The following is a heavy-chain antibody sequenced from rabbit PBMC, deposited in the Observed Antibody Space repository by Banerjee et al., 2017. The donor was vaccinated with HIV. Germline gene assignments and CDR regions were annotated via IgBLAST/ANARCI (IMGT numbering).Heavy chain of an antibody. CDR2: IYTGSSGST. CDR1: GFSFSSSDW. V-gene: IGHV1S45*01. Sequence: QEQLEESGGDLVKPEGSLTLTCIASGFSFSSSDWICWVRQAPGKGLEWIACIYTGSSGSTYYASWAKGRFTISKTSSTTVTLQMTSLTAADTATYFCARYSGSTYPVWGQGTLVTVS. CDR3: ARYSGSTYPV. D-gene: IGHD8-1*01. J-gene: IGHJ3*01.